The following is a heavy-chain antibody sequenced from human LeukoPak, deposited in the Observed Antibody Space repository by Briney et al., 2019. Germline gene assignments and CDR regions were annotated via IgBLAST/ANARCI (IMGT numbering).Heavy chain of an antibody. J-gene: IGHJ4*02. CDR2: ISSSSSSYI. CDR1: GFTFSSYA. CDR3: ARDIKVATMSEGFDY. Sequence: GGSLRLSCAASGFTFSSYAMSWVRQAPGKGLEWVSSISSSSSSYIYYADSVKGRFTISRDNAKNSLYLQMNSLRAEDTAVYYCARDIKVATMSEGFDYWGQGTLVTVSS. V-gene: IGHV3-21*01. D-gene: IGHD5-12*01.